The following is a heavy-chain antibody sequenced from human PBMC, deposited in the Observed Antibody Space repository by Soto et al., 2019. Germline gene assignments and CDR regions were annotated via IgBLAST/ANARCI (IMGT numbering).Heavy chain of an antibody. CDR3: AKGSPYGSYYNLAAFDI. D-gene: IGHD1-26*01. CDR2: INPNSGGT. Sequence: ASVKVSCKASGYTFTGYYMHWVRQAPGQGLEWMGWINPNSGGTNYAQKFQGWVTMTRDTSISTAYMELSRLRSDDTAVYYCAKGSPYGSYYNLAAFDIWGQGTMVTVSS. V-gene: IGHV1-2*04. J-gene: IGHJ3*02. CDR1: GYTFTGYY.